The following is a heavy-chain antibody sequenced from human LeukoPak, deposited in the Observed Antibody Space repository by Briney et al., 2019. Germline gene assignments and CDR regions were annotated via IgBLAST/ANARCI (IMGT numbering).Heavy chain of an antibody. CDR3: ARGGGAGWVLLEYYFDY. D-gene: IGHD4/OR15-4a*01. J-gene: IGHJ4*02. V-gene: IGHV4-59*01. Sequence: SETLSLTCTVSGGSISSYYWSWIRQPPGKGLEWIGYIYYSGSTNYNPSLKSRVTISVDTSKNQFSLKLSSVTAADTAVYYCARGGGAGWVLLEYYFDYWGQGTLVTVSS. CDR2: IYYSGST. CDR1: GGSISSYY.